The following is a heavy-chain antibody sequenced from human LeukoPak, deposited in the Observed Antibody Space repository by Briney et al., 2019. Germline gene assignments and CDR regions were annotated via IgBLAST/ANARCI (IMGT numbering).Heavy chain of an antibody. Sequence: SVKVSCKASGFAFTNSAMQWVRQARGQRLEWIGWIVVGSGNTNYAQRFQERVTITRDMSTSTAYMELSSLRSEDTAVYYCAADELQWLHWGQGTLVTVSS. D-gene: IGHD6-19*01. J-gene: IGHJ4*02. CDR2: IVVGSGNT. CDR1: GFAFTNSA. V-gene: IGHV1-58*02. CDR3: AADELQWLH.